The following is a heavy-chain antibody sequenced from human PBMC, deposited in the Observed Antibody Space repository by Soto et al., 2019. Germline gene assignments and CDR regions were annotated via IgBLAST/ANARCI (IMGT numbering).Heavy chain of an antibody. CDR1: GFTFSSYA. CDR2: ISGSGGST. J-gene: IGHJ5*02. Sequence: EVQLLESGGGLVQPGGSLRLSCAASGFTFSSYAMSWVRQAPGKGLEWVSAISGSGGSTYNADSVKGRFTISRDNSKNRLYLQMNSLRAENTAVYYCAKDVVGSSGWYANWFDPWGQGTLLTVSS. CDR3: AKDVVGSSGWYANWFDP. D-gene: IGHD6-19*01. V-gene: IGHV3-23*01.